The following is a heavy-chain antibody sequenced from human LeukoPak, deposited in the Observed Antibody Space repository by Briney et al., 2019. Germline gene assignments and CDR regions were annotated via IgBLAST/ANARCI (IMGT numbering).Heavy chain of an antibody. CDR2: INHSGST. CDR3: AREWAGSGSSHLVDV. J-gene: IGHJ6*04. CDR1: GGSFSGYY. Sequence: SETLSLTCAVYGGSFSGYYWSWLRQPPGKGLEWIGEINHSGSTNYNPSLKSRVTISVDTSKNQFSLKLSSVTAADTAVYYCAREWAGSGSSHLVDVWGKGTTVTVSS. V-gene: IGHV4-34*01. D-gene: IGHD1-26*01.